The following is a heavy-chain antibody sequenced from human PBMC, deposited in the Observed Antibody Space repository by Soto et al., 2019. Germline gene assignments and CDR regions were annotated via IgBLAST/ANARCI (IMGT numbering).Heavy chain of an antibody. V-gene: IGHV1-69*13. CDR1: GGTFSSYA. J-gene: IGHJ6*02. CDR3: ARPSRDEYSSSSEAYGMDV. CDR2: IIPIFGTA. Sequence: ASVKVSCKASGGTFSSYAISWVRQAPGQGLEWMGGIIPIFGTANYAQKFQGRVTITADESTGTAYMELSSLRSEDTAVYYCARPSRDEYSSSSEAYGMDVWGQGTTVTVSS. D-gene: IGHD6-6*01.